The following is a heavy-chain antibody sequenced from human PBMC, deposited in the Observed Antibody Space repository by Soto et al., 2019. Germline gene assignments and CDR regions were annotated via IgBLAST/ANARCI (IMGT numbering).Heavy chain of an antibody. CDR1: GFTFTSSA. CDR3: AAEGLGISGCSSTSCYYYYGMDV. D-gene: IGHD2-2*01. CDR2: IVVGSGNT. Sequence: ASVKVSCKASGFTFTSSAVQWVRQARGQRLEWIGWIVVGSGNTNYAQKFQEGVTITRDMSTSTAYMELSSLRSEDTAVYYCAAEGLGISGCSSTSCYYYYGMDVWGQGTTVTVSS. V-gene: IGHV1-58*01. J-gene: IGHJ6*02.